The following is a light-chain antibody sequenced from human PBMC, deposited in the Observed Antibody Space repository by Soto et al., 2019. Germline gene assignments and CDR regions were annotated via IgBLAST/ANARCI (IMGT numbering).Light chain of an antibody. CDR3: AAWDDNLNAYV. J-gene: IGLJ1*01. CDR1: SSNIGINV. Sequence: QSVLTQPPSASGTPGQRVTISCSGSSSNIGINVLSWYQQLPGAAPKLLIYSNDQRPSGVPDRFSGSKSGTSASLAISGLQSEDEADYYCAAWDDNLNAYVFGSGTKLTVL. V-gene: IGLV1-44*01. CDR2: SND.